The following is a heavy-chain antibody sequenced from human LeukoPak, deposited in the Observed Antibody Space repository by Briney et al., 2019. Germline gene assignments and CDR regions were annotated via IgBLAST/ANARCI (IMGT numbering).Heavy chain of an antibody. CDR1: GGTFSSYA. Sequence: GSSVTVYCKASGGTFSSYAISWVRQAPGQGVEWMGRIIPILGIANYAQKFQGRVTITADKSTTTAYIELSSLRSENTAVYSCARVSPDSGYDSTECWGQGTLVTVPS. CDR3: ARVSPDSGYDSTEC. J-gene: IGHJ4*02. D-gene: IGHD5-12*01. V-gene: IGHV1-69*04. CDR2: IIPILGIA.